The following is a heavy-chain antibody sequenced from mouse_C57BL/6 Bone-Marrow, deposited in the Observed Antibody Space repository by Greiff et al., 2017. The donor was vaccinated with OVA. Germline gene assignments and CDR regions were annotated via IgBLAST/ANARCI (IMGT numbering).Heavy chain of an antibody. CDR1: GYTFTDYY. J-gene: IGHJ2*01. D-gene: IGHD2-4*01. CDR2: INPNNGGT. CDR3: TRRAYDCDY. V-gene: IGHV1-26*01. Sequence: EVQLQQSGPELVKPGASVKISCKASGYTFTDYYMNWVKQSHGKSLEWIGDINPNNGGTSYNQKFKGKATLTVDKSSSTAYMELRSLTSEDSAVYYCTRRAYDCDYWGQGTTLTVSS.